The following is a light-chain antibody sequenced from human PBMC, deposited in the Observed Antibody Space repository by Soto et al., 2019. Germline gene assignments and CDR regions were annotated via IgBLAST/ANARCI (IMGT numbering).Light chain of an antibody. CDR2: DAS. CDR1: QDINNY. CDR3: QKYDSLPLT. V-gene: IGKV1-33*01. J-gene: IGKJ4*01. Sequence: DIQMTQSPSSVSASVGGRVTITCQASQDINNYLDWYQQKPGKAPDLLIYDASNLETGVPSRFSGSGSGTDFSFTISSLQPEDIATYYCQKYDSLPLTFGGGTKVEIK.